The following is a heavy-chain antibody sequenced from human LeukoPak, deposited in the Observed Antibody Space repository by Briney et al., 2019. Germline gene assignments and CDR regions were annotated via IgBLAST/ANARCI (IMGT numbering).Heavy chain of an antibody. CDR2: IGTAGDT. V-gene: IGHV3-13*01. J-gene: IGHJ4*02. CDR3: ARSDGDYFDY. Sequence: GSLRLSCAASGFTFSSYDMHWVRQATGKGLEWVSAIGTAGDTYYPGSVKGRFTISRDSSRNTVYLQMNSLRAEDTAIYYCARSDGDYFDYWGQGALVTVSS. CDR1: GFTFSSYD. D-gene: IGHD5-24*01.